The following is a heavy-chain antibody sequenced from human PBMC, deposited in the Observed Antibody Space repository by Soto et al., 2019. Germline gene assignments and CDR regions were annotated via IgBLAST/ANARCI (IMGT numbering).Heavy chain of an antibody. CDR3: TADWPTNIPQVEH. V-gene: IGHV3-15*07. CDR1: GFTFNGAW. J-gene: IGHJ1*01. Sequence: GGSLRLSCVASGFTFNGAWMNWVLQAPWKGLEWVGRVKSKVDGGTIDYAAPVKGRFTISRDDSKDTVYLQMNSLKTEDTAVYYGTADWPTNIPQVEHSGQGTLVTVAS. D-gene: IGHD1-1*01. CDR2: VKSKVDGGTI.